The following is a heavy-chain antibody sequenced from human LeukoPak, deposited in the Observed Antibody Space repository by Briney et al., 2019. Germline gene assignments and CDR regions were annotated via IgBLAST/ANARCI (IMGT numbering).Heavy chain of an antibody. Sequence: SQTLSLTCTVSGGSISSGSYYWSWIRQPPGKGLEWIGEINHSGSTNYNPSLKSRVTISVDTSKNQFSLKLSSVTAADTAVYYCAREPDEITYGDYRAFDIWGQGTMVTVSS. CDR2: INHSGST. CDR1: GGSISSGSYY. V-gene: IGHV4-39*07. J-gene: IGHJ3*02. CDR3: AREPDEITYGDYRAFDI. D-gene: IGHD4-17*01.